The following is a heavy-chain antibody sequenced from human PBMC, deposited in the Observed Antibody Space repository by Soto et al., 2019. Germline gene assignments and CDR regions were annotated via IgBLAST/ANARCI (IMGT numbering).Heavy chain of an antibody. D-gene: IGHD2-15*01. CDR3: AGGYCSGGSCERHRPNDAFDI. CDR2: INHSGST. V-gene: IGHV4-34*01. CDR1: GGSFSGYY. Sequence: PSETLSLTCAVYGGSFSGYYWSWIRQPPGKGLEWIGEINHSGSTNYNPSLKSRVTISVDTSKNQFSLKLSSVTAADTAVYYCAGGYCSGGSCERHRPNDAFDIWSQGTMVTVSS. J-gene: IGHJ3*02.